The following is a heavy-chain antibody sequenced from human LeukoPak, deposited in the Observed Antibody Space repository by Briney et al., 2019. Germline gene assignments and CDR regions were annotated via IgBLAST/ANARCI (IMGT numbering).Heavy chain of an antibody. J-gene: IGHJ5*02. CDR1: GYTFTDYY. CDR2: INPNSGGT. V-gene: IGHV1-2*02. CDR3: AREGLRNNWFDP. Sequence: ASVKVSCKASGYTFTDYYMHWVRRAPGQGLEWMGWINPNSGGTNYAQKFQGRVTMTRDTSISTAYMELSRLRSDDTAVYYCAREGLRNNWFDPWGQGTLVTVSS.